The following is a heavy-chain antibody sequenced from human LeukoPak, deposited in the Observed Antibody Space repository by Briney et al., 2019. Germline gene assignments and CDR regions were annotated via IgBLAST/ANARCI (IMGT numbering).Heavy chain of an antibody. D-gene: IGHD4/OR15-4a*01. J-gene: IGHJ4*02. V-gene: IGHV3-23*01. CDR2: ISDTGKTT. CDR3: ARGGAYDYGVLDS. CDR1: GFALSNHA. Sequence: PGGSLRLSCEASGFALSNHAMTWVRQAPGEGLQRVSTISDTGKTTFYRDSVRGRFTISRDISNNTLYLQMDGLRADDTAVYYCARGGAYDYGVLDSWGQGTLVTVSS.